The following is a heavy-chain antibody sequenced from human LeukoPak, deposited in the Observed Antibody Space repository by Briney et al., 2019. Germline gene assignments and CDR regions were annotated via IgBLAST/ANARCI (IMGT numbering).Heavy chain of an antibody. CDR1: GGSISSYY. J-gene: IGHJ4*02. Sequence: SSETLSLTCTVSGGSISSYYWSWIRQPPGKGLEWIGYIYYSGSTNYNPSLKSRVTISVDTSKNQFSLKLSSVTAADTAVYYCAREGRGYSYGAFDYWGQGTLVTVSS. V-gene: IGHV4-59*01. CDR3: AREGRGYSYGAFDY. CDR2: IYYSGST. D-gene: IGHD5-18*01.